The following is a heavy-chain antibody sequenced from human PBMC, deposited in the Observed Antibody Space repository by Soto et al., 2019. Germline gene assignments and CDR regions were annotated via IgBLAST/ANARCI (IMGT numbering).Heavy chain of an antibody. CDR2: ISSSSSYI. CDR3: ARAPYSSSSSYYFYMDV. Sequence: GGSLRLSCAASGFTVSSYSMNWVRQAPGKGLEWVSSISSSSSYIYYADSEKGRFTISRDNAKNSLYLQMNSRRAEDTAVYYCARAPYSSSSSYYFYMDVWGKGTTVPVSS. D-gene: IGHD6-6*01. V-gene: IGHV3-21*01. CDR1: GFTVSSYS. J-gene: IGHJ6*03.